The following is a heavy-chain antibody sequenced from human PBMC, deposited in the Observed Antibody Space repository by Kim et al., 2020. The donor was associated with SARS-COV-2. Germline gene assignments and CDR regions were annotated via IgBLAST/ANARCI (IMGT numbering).Heavy chain of an antibody. CDR1: GYTLTELS. CDR3: ATGGGPYDSSGYYYHQFDY. D-gene: IGHD3-22*01. CDR2: FDPEDGET. J-gene: IGHJ4*02. Sequence: ASVKVSCKVSGYTLTELSMHWVRQAPGKGLEWMGGFDPEDGETIYAQKFQGRVTMTEDTSTDTAYMELSSLRSEDTAVYYCATGGGPYDSSGYYYHQFDYWGQGTLVTVSS. V-gene: IGHV1-24*01.